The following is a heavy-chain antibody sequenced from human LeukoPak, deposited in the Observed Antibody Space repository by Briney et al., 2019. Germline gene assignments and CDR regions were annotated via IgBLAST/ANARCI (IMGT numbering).Heavy chain of an antibody. CDR3: ARGPGSSGGAFVGDY. V-gene: IGHV3-74*01. CDR1: GFTFGNHW. CDR2: IDGGGSST. J-gene: IGHJ4*01. D-gene: IGHD3-22*01. Sequence: PGGSLRLSCAASGFTFGNHWMHWVRQVPGKGLVWVSRIDGGGSSTSYADSVRGRFSISRDNGKSTLYLQMNSLKVEDTAVYYCARGPGSSGGAFVGDYWGHGTLVTVSS.